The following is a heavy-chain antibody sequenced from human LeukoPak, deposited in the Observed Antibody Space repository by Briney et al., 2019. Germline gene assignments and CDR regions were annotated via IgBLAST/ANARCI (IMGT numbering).Heavy chain of an antibody. J-gene: IGHJ3*02. V-gene: IGHV4-59*01. Sequence: SETLSLTCIVSGGSISSYYWTWIRQPPGKGLEWIGYIYYSGTTYYNPSLKSRVTISVDTSKNQFSLNLNSVTAADTAVYYCARVGATTRAFDIWGQGTMVTVSS. D-gene: IGHD1-7*01. CDR2: IYYSGTT. CDR3: ARVGATTRAFDI. CDR1: GGSISSYY.